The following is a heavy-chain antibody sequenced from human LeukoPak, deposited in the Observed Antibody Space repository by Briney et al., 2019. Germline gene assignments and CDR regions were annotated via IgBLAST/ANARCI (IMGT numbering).Heavy chain of an antibody. CDR1: GYTFTSYG. Sequence: GASVKVSCKASGYTFTSYGISWVRQAPGQGLEWMGWISAYNGNTNYAQKLQGRVTMTTDTSTSTAYMELRSLRSDDTAVYYCARDLGVTTVTKFDYWGQGTLVTVSS. J-gene: IGHJ4*02. V-gene: IGHV1-18*01. CDR2: ISAYNGNT. CDR3: ARDLGVTTVTKFDY. D-gene: IGHD4-17*01.